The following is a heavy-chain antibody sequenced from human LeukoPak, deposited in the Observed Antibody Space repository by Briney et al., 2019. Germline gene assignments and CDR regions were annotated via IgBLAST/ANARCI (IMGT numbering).Heavy chain of an antibody. V-gene: IGHV3-48*01. J-gene: IGHJ6*03. D-gene: IGHD2-2*01. CDR3: AREPDIVVVPAASSLVYYYYYMDV. CDR1: GFTFSSYS. CDR2: ISSSSTI. Sequence: GGSLRLSCAASGFTFSSYSMNWVRQAPGKGLEWVSYISSSSTIYYADSVKGRFTISRDNAKNSLYLQMNSLRAEDTAVYYCAREPDIVVVPAASSLVYYYYYMDVWGKGTTVTVSS.